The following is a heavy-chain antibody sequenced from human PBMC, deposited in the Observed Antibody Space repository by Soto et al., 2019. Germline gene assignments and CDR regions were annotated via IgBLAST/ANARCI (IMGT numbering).Heavy chain of an antibody. CDR3: ARDPPFNWESEDAFDI. D-gene: IGHD7-27*01. CDR1: GYTFTSYG. Sequence: ASVKVSCKASGYTFTSYGISWVRQAPGQGLEWMGWISAYNGNTNYAQKLQGRVTMTTDTSTSTAYMELRSLRSDDTAVYYCARDPPFNWESEDAFDIWGQGTMVTVSS. CDR2: ISAYNGNT. J-gene: IGHJ3*02. V-gene: IGHV1-18*01.